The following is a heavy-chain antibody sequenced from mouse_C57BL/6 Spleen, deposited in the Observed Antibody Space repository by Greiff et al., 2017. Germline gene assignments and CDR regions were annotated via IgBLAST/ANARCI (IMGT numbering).Heavy chain of an antibody. CDR3: ARHGNFFDY. CDR2: ISSGSSTI. D-gene: IGHD2-1*01. J-gene: IGHJ2*01. V-gene: IGHV5-17*01. CDR1: GFTFSDYG. Sequence: EVKLVESGGGLVKPGGSLKLSCAASGFTFSDYGMHWVRQAPEKGLEWVAYISSGSSTIYYADTVKGRFTISGDNAKNTLFLQMTSLRSEDTAMYYCARHGNFFDYWGQGTTLTVSS.